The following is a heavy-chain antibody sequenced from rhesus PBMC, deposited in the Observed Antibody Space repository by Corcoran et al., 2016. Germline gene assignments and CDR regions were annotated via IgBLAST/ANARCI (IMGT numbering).Heavy chain of an antibody. Sequence: DVQLVESGGGLVKPGGSLRLDCVASGFTCSSYEMPWVSQAPGKGLEWVSVISESGGTRYYSDSVKGRLTISRDNDKSSLFLQMNSMRAEDMAVYYCTRVQYQYYFDYWGQGVLFTVSS. J-gene: IGHJ4*01. CDR3: TRVQYQYYFDY. D-gene: IGHD3-3*01. V-gene: IGHV3-100*02. CDR2: ISESGGTR. CDR1: GFTCSSYE.